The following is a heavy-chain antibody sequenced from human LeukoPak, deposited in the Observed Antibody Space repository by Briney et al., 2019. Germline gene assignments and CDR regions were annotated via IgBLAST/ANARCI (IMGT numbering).Heavy chain of an antibody. Sequence: ASVKVSCKASGGTFSSYAISWVRQAPGQGLEWMGGIIPIFGTANYAQKFQGRVTITADESTSTAYMELSSLRSEDTAVYHCATGAGLQLRTPPDYWGQGTLVTVSS. CDR2: IIPIFGTA. CDR3: ATGAGLQLRTPPDY. CDR1: GGTFSSYA. D-gene: IGHD5-24*01. V-gene: IGHV1-69*13. J-gene: IGHJ4*02.